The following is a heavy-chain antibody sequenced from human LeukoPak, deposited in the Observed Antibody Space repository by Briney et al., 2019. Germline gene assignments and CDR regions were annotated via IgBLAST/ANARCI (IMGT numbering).Heavy chain of an antibody. Sequence: PGGSLRLSCAASGFTYSSHAMHWVRQAPGKGLEWVAVISYDGSNKYYADSVKGRFTISRDNSKNTLYLQMNSLRAEDTAVYYCARARGGYSYGYNYWGQGTLVTVSS. D-gene: IGHD5-18*01. V-gene: IGHV3-30-3*01. CDR2: ISYDGSNK. J-gene: IGHJ4*02. CDR3: ARARGGYSYGYNY. CDR1: GFTYSSHA.